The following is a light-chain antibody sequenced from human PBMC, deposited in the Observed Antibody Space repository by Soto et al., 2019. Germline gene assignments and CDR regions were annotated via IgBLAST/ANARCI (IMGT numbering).Light chain of an antibody. CDR1: STDVGSSNS. CDR2: DVD. Sequence: QSALTQPRSVSGSPGQSVTISCTGTSTDVGSSNSVSWYQQHPGEAPKMMIYDVDKRPSGVPARFSGSKSDNTASLTISGLQAEDEADYYCCSYAGTYVFGAGTKVTVL. J-gene: IGLJ1*01. CDR3: CSYAGTYV. V-gene: IGLV2-11*01.